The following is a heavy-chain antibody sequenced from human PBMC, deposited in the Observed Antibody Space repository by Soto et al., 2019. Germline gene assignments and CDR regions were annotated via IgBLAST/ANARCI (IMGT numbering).Heavy chain of an antibody. Sequence: PSETLSLTCAVSGGSISSSNWWSWVRQPPGKGLEWIGEIYHSGSTNYNPSLKSRVTISVDKSKNQFSLKLSSVTAADTAVYYCARDSRYYYDSSGYRYYFDYWGQGTLVTVSS. CDR1: GGSISSSNW. J-gene: IGHJ4*02. V-gene: IGHV4-4*02. D-gene: IGHD3-22*01. CDR3: ARDSRYYYDSSGYRYYFDY. CDR2: IYHSGST.